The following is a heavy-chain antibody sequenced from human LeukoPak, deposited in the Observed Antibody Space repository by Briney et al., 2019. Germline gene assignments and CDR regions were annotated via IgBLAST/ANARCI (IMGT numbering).Heavy chain of an antibody. CDR1: GYTFSSYG. CDR3: ARDQEAVAGKNVDY. D-gene: IGHD6-19*01. V-gene: IGHV1-18*01. J-gene: IGHJ4*02. Sequence: ASVKVSCKASGYTFSSYGITWVRQAPGQGLEWMGWISAYNGNTNYAQKLQGRVTMTTDTSTSTAYMELRSLRSDDTAVYYCARDQEAVAGKNVDYGGQGPLVIVSS. CDR2: ISAYNGNT.